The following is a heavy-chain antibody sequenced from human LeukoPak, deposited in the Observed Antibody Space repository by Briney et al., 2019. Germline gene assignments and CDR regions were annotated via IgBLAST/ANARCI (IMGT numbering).Heavy chain of an antibody. CDR2: ISYDGSNK. CDR3: ARDETRRGCSGVTCYSDFDY. J-gene: IGHJ4*02. Sequence: GGSLRLSCAASGFTFSSYGMHWVRQAPGKGLEWVAVISYDGSNKYYADSVKGRFTISRDNSENTLYLQMNSLRAEDTAVYYCARDETRRGCSGVTCYSDFDYWGQGTLVTVSS. CDR1: GFTFSSYG. V-gene: IGHV3-30*03. D-gene: IGHD2-15*01.